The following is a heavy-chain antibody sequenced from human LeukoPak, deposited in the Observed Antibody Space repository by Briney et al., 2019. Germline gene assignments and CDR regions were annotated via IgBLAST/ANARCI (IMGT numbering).Heavy chain of an antibody. J-gene: IGHJ5*02. CDR3: ARLRGVWQWLRGAGRNNWFDP. CDR1: GGSFSGYY. CDR2: INHSGST. Sequence: SETLSLTCAVYGGSFSGYYWSWIRKPPGKGLEWIGEINHSGSTNYNPSLKSRVTISVDTSKNQFSLKLSSVTAADTAVYYCARLRGVWQWLRGAGRNNWFDPWGQGTLVTVSS. V-gene: IGHV4-34*01. D-gene: IGHD6-19*01.